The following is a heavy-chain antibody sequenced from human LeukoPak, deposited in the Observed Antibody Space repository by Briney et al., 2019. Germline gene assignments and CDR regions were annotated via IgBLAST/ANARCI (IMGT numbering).Heavy chain of an antibody. D-gene: IGHD1-26*01. J-gene: IGHJ4*02. Sequence: PSETLSLTCTVSGGSISSSSYYWGWIRQPPGKGLEWIGSIYYSGSTYYNPSLKSRVTISVDTSKNQFSLKLSSVTAADTAVYYCARAKYSGSYKIDYWGQGTLVTVSS. CDR1: GGSISSSSYY. CDR3: ARAKYSGSYKIDY. V-gene: IGHV4-39*07. CDR2: IYYSGST.